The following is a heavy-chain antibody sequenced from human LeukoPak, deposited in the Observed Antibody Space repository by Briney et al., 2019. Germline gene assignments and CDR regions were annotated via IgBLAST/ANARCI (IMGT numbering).Heavy chain of an antibody. CDR1: GSTFSSYA. V-gene: IGHV3-30*04. Sequence: GRSLRLSCAASGSTFSSYAMHWVRQAPGKGLEWVAVISYDGSNKYYADSVKGRFTISRDNSKNTLYLQMNSLRAEDTAVYYCARVRSSSTSRDNWFDPWGQGTLVTVSS. CDR2: ISYDGSNK. CDR3: ARVRSSSTSRDNWFDP. J-gene: IGHJ5*02. D-gene: IGHD2-2*01.